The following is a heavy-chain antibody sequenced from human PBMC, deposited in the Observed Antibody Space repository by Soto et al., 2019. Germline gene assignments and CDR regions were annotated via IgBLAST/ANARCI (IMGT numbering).Heavy chain of an antibody. V-gene: IGHV1-69*02. CDR1: GGTFSSYT. J-gene: IGHJ3*02. D-gene: IGHD2-8*01. CDR2: IIPILGIA. CDR3: ARSGGGGPGNGAFDI. Sequence: SVKGYCKASGGTFSSYTVSWVRQAPGQGLEWMGRIIPILGIANYAQKFQGRVTITADKSTSTAYMELSSLRSEDTAVYYCARSGGGGPGNGAFDIWGQGTMVTVSS.